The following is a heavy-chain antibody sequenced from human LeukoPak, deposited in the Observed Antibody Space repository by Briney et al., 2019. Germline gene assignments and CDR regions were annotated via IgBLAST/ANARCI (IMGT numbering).Heavy chain of an antibody. V-gene: IGHV4-59*01. CDR1: GGSISSYY. Sequence: PSETLSLTCTVSGGSISSYYWSWIRQPPGNGLAWIGYSYYSGSTNYNPSLKSRVTISEDTSKNQFSLKLSSVAAADTAVYYCARGGYGSGSYYFDYWGQGTLVTVSS. CDR2: SYYSGST. D-gene: IGHD3-10*01. CDR3: ARGGYGSGSYYFDY. J-gene: IGHJ4*02.